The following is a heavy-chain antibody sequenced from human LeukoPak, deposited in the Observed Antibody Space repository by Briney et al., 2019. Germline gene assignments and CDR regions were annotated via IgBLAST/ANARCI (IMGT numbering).Heavy chain of an antibody. J-gene: IGHJ4*02. Sequence: GGSLKLSCAASGFTFSSYSMNWVRQAPGKGLEGVPSISSSSSYIYYADSVKGRFTISRDNAKNSLYLQMNSLRAEDTAVYYCARDEFQMATISAAYWGQGTLVTVSS. CDR3: ARDEFQMATISAAY. D-gene: IGHD5-12*01. V-gene: IGHV3-21*01. CDR1: GFTFSSYS. CDR2: ISSSSSYI.